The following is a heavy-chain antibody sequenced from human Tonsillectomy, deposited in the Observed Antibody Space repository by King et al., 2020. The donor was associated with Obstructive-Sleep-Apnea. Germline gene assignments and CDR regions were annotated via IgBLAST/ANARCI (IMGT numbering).Heavy chain of an antibody. CDR1: GGSISSYY. CDR2: IYYSGST. Sequence: VQLQESGPGLVKPSETLSLTCTVSGGSISSYYWSWIRQPPGKGLEWIGYIYYSGSTNYNLSLKSRVTISVDTSKNQFSLKLSSVTAADTAVYYCARGGVYYYDSSGLRSALRPFDYWGQGTLVTVSS. V-gene: IGHV4-59*01. J-gene: IGHJ4*02. D-gene: IGHD3-22*01. CDR3: ARGGVYYYDSSGLRSALRPFDY.